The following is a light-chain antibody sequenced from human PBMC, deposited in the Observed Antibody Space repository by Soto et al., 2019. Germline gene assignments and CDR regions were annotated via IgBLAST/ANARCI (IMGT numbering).Light chain of an antibody. CDR2: GAS. Sequence: EIVLTQSPGTLSLSPGERATLSCRASQSVSSNYLAWYQQKPGQGPRLLMYGASSRATGIPDRFSGSGSGTDFTLTISRLEPEDFAVYYCQQYGSSGTFGQGTKVDIK. V-gene: IGKV3-20*01. CDR1: QSVSSNY. CDR3: QQYGSSGT. J-gene: IGKJ1*01.